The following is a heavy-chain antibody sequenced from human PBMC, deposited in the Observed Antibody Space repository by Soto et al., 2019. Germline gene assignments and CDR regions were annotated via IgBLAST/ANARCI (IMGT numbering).Heavy chain of an antibody. D-gene: IGHD2-15*01. V-gene: IGHV3-23*01. Sequence: GGSLRLSCEASGFPFDNYAMSWVRQAPGKGLEWVSALSGGSPKEFYAESVKGRFTISRDNSKSRLYLEMSSLRAEDTALYHFGKDALVGGGISPFDYWGQG. CDR2: LSGGSPKE. CDR3: GKDALVGGGISPFDY. J-gene: IGHJ4*02. CDR1: GFPFDNYA.